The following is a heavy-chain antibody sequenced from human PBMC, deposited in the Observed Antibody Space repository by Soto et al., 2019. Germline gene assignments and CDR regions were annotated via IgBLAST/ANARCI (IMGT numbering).Heavy chain of an antibody. Sequence: EVQLVESGGGLVKPGGCLRLSCAASGFTFISYNMNWVRQAPGKVLDLVSSIRSSSSYRYYAYSVRGRFTISRDNDKNSRYLKMNSLCADDTALYYCARRKGDYDLLTGYYMRYFDLWGRGTLVTVSS. CDR2: IRSSSSYR. J-gene: IGHJ2*01. D-gene: IGHD3-9*01. V-gene: IGHV3-21*01. CDR1: GFTFISYN. CDR3: ARRKGDYDLLTGYYMRYFDL.